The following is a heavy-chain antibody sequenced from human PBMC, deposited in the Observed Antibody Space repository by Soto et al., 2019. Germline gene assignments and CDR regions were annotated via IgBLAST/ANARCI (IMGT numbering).Heavy chain of an antibody. J-gene: IGHJ4*02. Sequence: SETLSLTCTVSGGSISSGDYYWSWIRQPPGKGLEWIGYIYYSGSTYYNPSLKSRVTISVDTSKNQFSLKLSSVTAADTAVYYCARDYYGSGSYDYWGQGTLVTVSS. D-gene: IGHD3-10*01. CDR1: GGSISSGDYY. V-gene: IGHV4-30-4*01. CDR3: ARDYYGSGSYDY. CDR2: IYYSGST.